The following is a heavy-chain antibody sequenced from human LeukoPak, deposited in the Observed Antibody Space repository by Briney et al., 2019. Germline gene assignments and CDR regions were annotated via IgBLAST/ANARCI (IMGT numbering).Heavy chain of an antibody. J-gene: IGHJ4*02. CDR1: GGSINSNY. CDR3: ARGAPYYYDSSGYLFDY. Sequence: SETLSLTCTVSGGSINSNYWSWIRQPPGKGLEWIGYIYYSGSTNYNPSLKSRVTISVDTSKNQFSLKLSSVTAADTAVYYCARGAPYYYDSSGYLFDYWGQGTLVTVSS. V-gene: IGHV4-59*01. CDR2: IYYSGST. D-gene: IGHD3-22*01.